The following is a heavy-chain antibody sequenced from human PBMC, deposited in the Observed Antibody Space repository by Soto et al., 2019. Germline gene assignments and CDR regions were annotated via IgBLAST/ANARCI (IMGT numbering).Heavy chain of an antibody. D-gene: IGHD6-13*01. CDR1: GSTFTSYD. J-gene: IGHJ6*02. Sequence: QVQLVQSGAEWKKPGASLKVSCKASGSTFTSYDINWVRQATGKGLEWMGWRTPNSGNTGYAQKFQGRVTMTRNTSISTAYMELSSLRSEDTAVYYCARRSSSWYGYYYYGMDVWGQGTTVTVSS. CDR2: RTPNSGNT. V-gene: IGHV1-8*01. CDR3: ARRSSSWYGYYYYGMDV.